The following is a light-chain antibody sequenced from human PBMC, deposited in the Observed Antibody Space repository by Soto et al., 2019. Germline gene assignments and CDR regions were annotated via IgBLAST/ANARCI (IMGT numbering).Light chain of an antibody. CDR2: GAS. CDR1: QSVSSN. V-gene: IGKV3-15*01. CDR3: QQYNNWPPWT. J-gene: IGKJ1*01. Sequence: EIVMTQSPATLSVSPGERATLSCRASQSVSSNLAWYQQKPGQAPRLRIYGASTRATGIPARFSVSGSGTDFTPTISSLQSEDFPVYYCQQYNNWPPWTFGQGTKVEIK.